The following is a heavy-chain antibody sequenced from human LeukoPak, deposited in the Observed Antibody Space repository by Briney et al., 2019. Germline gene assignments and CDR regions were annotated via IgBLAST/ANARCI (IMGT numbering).Heavy chain of an antibody. V-gene: IGHV3-23*01. CDR1: RFTLRSYA. J-gene: IGHJ4*02. D-gene: IGHD3-9*01. CDR3: AKAEGVYYDILTGYSYYFDY. Sequence: PRGSLRLSFAAPRFTLRSYAVGSGRQAPGKGMGWVSAISGGGGSTYYADSVKGRFTISSDTSKNTLYLQMNSLRAEDTAVYYCAKAEGVYYDILTGYSYYFDYWGQGTLVTVSS. CDR2: ISGGGGST.